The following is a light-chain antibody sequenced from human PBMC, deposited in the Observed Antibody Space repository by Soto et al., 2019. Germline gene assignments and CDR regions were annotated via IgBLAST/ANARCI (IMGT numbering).Light chain of an antibody. Sequence: EIVMTQSPATLSVSPGERATLSCRASQSVSSNLAWYRQKPGQAPRVLIYDISTRATGIPTRFSGSGSGTEFTLTISSLQSEDFAVYYCQQYNSWPLTFGGGTKVEIK. V-gene: IGKV3D-15*01. CDR2: DIS. J-gene: IGKJ4*01. CDR3: QQYNSWPLT. CDR1: QSVSSN.